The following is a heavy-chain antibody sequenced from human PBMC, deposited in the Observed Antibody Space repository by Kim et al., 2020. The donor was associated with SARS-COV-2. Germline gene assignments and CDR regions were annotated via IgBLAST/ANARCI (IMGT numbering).Heavy chain of an antibody. CDR3: ARATRPGGIALKYYFDY. CDR1: GYTFTSYG. Sequence: ASVKVSCKASGYTFTSYGISWVRQAPGQGLEWMGWISAYNGNTNYAQKLQGRVTMTTDTSTSTAYMELRSLRSDDTAVYYCARATRPGGIALKYYFDYWGQGTLVTVSS. J-gene: IGHJ4*02. CDR2: ISAYNGNT. V-gene: IGHV1-18*01.